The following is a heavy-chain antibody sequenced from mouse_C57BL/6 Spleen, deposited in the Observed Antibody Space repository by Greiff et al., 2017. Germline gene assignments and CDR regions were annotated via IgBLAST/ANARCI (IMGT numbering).Heavy chain of an antibody. D-gene: IGHD2-4*01. CDR3: AIDDDDVGFAY. CDR2: IHPSDSDT. V-gene: IGHV1-74*01. CDR1: GYTFTSYW. J-gene: IGHJ3*01. Sequence: QVQLKQSGAELVKPGASVKVSCKASGYTFTSYWMHWVKQRPGQGLEWIGRIHPSDSDTNYNQKFKGKATLTVDNTSSTAYMHLSSLTSEDSAVYYCAIDDDDVGFAYWGQGTLVTVSA.